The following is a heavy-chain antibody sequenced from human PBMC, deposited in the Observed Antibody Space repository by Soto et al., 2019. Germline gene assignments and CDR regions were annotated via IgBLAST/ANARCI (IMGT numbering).Heavy chain of an antibody. CDR2: IIPIFGTA. V-gene: IGHV1-69*13. D-gene: IGHD5-12*01. Sequence: SVKVSCKASGGTFSSYAISWVRQAPGQGLEWMGGIIPIFGTANYAQKFQGRVTITADESTSTAYMELSSLRSEDTAVYYCARDGVVATIGAYYYYYYGMDVWGQGTTVTVSS. CDR3: ARDGVVATIGAYYYYYYGMDV. J-gene: IGHJ6*02. CDR1: GGTFSSYA.